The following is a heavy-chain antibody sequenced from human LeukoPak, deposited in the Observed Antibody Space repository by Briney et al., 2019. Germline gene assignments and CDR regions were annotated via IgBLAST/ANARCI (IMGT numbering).Heavy chain of an antibody. CDR1: GGSTSSSNYY. CDR3: ARLYYYDSSGYYGGDY. V-gene: IGHV4-39*01. D-gene: IGHD3-22*01. Sequence: SETLSLTCTVSGGSTSSSNYYWGWIRQPPGKGLEWIGGIHYSGNTYYNPSLKSRVTISVDTSKNQFSLKLSSVTAADTAVYYCARLYYYDSSGYYGGDYWGQGTLVTVSS. CDR2: IHYSGNT. J-gene: IGHJ4*02.